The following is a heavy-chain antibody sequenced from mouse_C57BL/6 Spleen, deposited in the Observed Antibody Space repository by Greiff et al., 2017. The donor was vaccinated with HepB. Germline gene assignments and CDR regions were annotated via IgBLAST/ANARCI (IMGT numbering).Heavy chain of an antibody. J-gene: IGHJ4*01. Sequence: VKLMESGPGLVAPSQSLSITCTVSGFSLTSYGVSWVRQPPGKGLEWLGVIWGDGSTNYHSALISRLSISKDNSKSQVFLKLNSLQTDDTATYYCTMVTTNNAMDYWGQGTSVTVSS. V-gene: IGHV2-3*01. CDR3: TMVTTNNAMDY. CDR2: IWGDGST. D-gene: IGHD2-2*01. CDR1: GFSLTSYG.